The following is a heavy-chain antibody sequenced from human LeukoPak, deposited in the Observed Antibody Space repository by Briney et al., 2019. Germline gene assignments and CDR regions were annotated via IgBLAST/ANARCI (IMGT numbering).Heavy chain of an antibody. D-gene: IGHD4-11*01. CDR2: IYYSGST. Sequence: SETLSLTCTVSGGSISSSSYYWGWIRQPPGKGLEWIGSIYYSGSTYYNPSLKSRVTISVDTSKNQFSLKLSSVTAADTAVYYCARDAAPTTVTTYAFDIWGQGTMVTVSS. CDR3: ARDAAPTTVTTYAFDI. V-gene: IGHV4-39*07. CDR1: GGSISSSSYY. J-gene: IGHJ3*02.